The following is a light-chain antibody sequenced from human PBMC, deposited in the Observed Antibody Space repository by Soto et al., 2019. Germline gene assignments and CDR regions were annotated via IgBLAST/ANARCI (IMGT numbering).Light chain of an antibody. CDR3: TSYTSRSTYV. CDR1: SSDVGGYKY. J-gene: IGLJ1*01. V-gene: IGLV2-14*01. CDR2: DVS. Sequence: QSVLTQPASVSGSPGQSIAISCTGTSSDVGGYKYVSWYQQHPGKAPKLMIYDVSNRPSGVSDRFSGSKSGNTASLTISGLQAEDEADYYCTSYTSRSTYVSGTGTKVTVL.